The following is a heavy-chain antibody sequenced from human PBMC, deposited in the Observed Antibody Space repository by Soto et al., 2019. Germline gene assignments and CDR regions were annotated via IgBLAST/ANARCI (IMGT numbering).Heavy chain of an antibody. D-gene: IGHD3-9*01. CDR2: ISAYNGNT. CDR3: ARGLLGYDILTGYYHPDQWRFDH. CDR1: GYTFTRYG. J-gene: IGHJ5*02. Sequence: ASVKVSCKASGYTFTRYGISWVRQARGQGREGMGWISAYNGNTNNARKLQGRVTMTTDTSTSTASMELRSMRSDDTAVYHCARGLLGYDILTGYYHPDQWRFDHWGQGTLVTVSS. V-gene: IGHV1-18*01.